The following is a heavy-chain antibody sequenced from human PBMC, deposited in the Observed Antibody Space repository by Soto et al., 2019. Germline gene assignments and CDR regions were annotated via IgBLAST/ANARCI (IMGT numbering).Heavy chain of an antibody. Sequence: SGPTLVNPTETLTLTCTVSGFSLSNARMGVSWIRQPPGKALEWLAHIFSNDEKSYSTSLKSRLTISKDTSKSQVVLTMTNMDPVDTATYYCARYGSGSYYVGRFDPWSQGTLVTVSS. CDR2: IFSNDEK. CDR3: ARYGSGSYYVGRFDP. J-gene: IGHJ5*02. D-gene: IGHD3-10*01. CDR1: GFSLSNARMG. V-gene: IGHV2-26*01.